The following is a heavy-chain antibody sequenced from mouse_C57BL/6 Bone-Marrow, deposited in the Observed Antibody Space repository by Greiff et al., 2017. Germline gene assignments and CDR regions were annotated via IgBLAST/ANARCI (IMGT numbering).Heavy chain of an antibody. CDR3: ARRGCEDY. CDR1: GYTFTSYG. CDR2: IYPRSGNT. V-gene: IGHV1-81*01. J-gene: IGHJ4*01. Sequence: QVQLKESGAELARPGASVKLSCKASGYTFTSYGISWVKQRPGQGLEWIGEIYPRSGNTYYNEKFKGKATLTADKSSSTAYMQLRSLKSEDSAVYFCARRGCEDYWCQGTSVTVSS.